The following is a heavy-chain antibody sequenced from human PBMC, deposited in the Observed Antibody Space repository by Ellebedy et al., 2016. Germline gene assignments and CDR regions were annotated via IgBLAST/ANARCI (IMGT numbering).Heavy chain of an antibody. D-gene: IGHD3-10*01. Sequence: ASVKVSCXASGYTFTSYDINWVRQATGQGLEWMGWMNPNSGNTGYAQKFQGRVTMTRNTSISTAYMELSSLRSEDTAVYYCAREGNRYYYGSGRRYYGMDVWGQGTTVTVSS. CDR3: AREGNRYYYGSGRRYYGMDV. J-gene: IGHJ6*02. CDR1: GYTFTSYD. CDR2: MNPNSGNT. V-gene: IGHV1-8*01.